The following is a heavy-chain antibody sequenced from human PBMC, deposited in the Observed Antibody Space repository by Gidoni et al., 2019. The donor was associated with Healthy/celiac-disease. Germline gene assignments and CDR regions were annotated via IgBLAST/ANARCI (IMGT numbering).Heavy chain of an antibody. CDR2: ISGSGGST. CDR3: AKDSSDYYDLGGMDV. D-gene: IGHD3-3*01. CDR1: GCTFSSYA. J-gene: IGHJ6*02. Sequence: EVQLLESGGGLVQPGGSLRLYCAASGCTFSSYAMSWVRQAPGKGLEWVSSISGSGGSTYYADSVKGRFTISRDNSKNTLYLQMNSLRAEDTAVYYCAKDSSDYYDLGGMDVWGQGTTVTVSS. V-gene: IGHV3-23*01.